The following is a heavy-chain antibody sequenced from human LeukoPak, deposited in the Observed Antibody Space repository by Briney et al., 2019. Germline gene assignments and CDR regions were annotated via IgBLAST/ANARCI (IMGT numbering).Heavy chain of an antibody. J-gene: IGHJ6*03. CDR2: ISSSSSHI. CDR1: GFTFSSHS. Sequence: GGSLRLSCAASGFTFSSHSMNWVRQAPGKGLEWVSSISSSSSHIYYTDSVKGRFTISRDNAKNSLYLQMNSLRAEDTAVYYCARVAAAGDNYYYYYMDVWGKGTTVAVSS. CDR3: ARVAAAGDNYYYYYMDV. V-gene: IGHV3-21*01. D-gene: IGHD6-13*01.